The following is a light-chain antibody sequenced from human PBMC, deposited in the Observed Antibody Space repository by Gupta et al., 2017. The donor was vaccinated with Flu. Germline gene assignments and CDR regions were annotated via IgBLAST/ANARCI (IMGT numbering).Light chain of an antibody. J-gene: IGKJ1*01. Sequence: GERATLSCRASQSVSSYLAWYQQKPGQAPRLLIYDAANRATGIPARFSGSGSGTDFTLTISSLEPEDFAVYYCQQRSNWPHTFGQGTKVEIK. V-gene: IGKV3-11*01. CDR1: QSVSSY. CDR3: QQRSNWPHT. CDR2: DAA.